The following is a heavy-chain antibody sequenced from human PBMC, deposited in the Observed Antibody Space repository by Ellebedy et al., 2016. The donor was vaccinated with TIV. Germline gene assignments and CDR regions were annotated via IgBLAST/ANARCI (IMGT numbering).Heavy chain of an antibody. V-gene: IGHV1-8*01. CDR3: ASRITMVRGVIIKRARYNWFDP. CDR1: GYTFTSYD. D-gene: IGHD3-10*01. J-gene: IGHJ5*02. CDR2: MNPNSGNT. Sequence: ASVKVSXXASGYTFTSYDINWVRQATGQGLEWMGWMNPNSGNTGYAQKFQGRVTMTRNTSISTAYMELSSLRSEDTAVYYCASRITMVRGVIIKRARYNWFDPWGQGTLVTVSS.